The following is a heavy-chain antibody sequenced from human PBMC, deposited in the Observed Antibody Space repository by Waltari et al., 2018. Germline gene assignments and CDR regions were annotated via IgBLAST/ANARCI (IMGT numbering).Heavy chain of an antibody. J-gene: IGHJ3*02. V-gene: IGHV1-69*01. CDR3: ARPHSGSYPLHAFDI. Sequence: QVQLGQSGAEVKKPGSSVKVSCKASGGTFSSYAISWVRQAPGQGLEWMGGIIPIFGTANYTQKFQGRVTITADESTSTAYMELSSLRSEDTAVYYCARPHSGSYPLHAFDIWGQGTMVTVSS. D-gene: IGHD1-26*01. CDR1: GGTFSSYA. CDR2: IIPIFGTA.